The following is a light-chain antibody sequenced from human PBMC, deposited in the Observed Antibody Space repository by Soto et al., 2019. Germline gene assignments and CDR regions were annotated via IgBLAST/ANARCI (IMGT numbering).Light chain of an antibody. J-gene: IGKJ5*01. CDR2: GAS. CDR1: QSVGSN. V-gene: IGKV3-20*01. Sequence: EIVMTQSPATLSVSPGDRATLSCRASQSVGSNLAWYQQKPGQAPRLLVYGASSRATGIPDRFSGSGSGTDFTLTISRLEPEDFAVYYCQQHGSSQITFGQGTRLEI. CDR3: QQHGSSQIT.